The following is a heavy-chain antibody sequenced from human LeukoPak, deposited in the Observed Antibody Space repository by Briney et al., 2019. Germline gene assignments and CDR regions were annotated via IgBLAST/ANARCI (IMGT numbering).Heavy chain of an antibody. CDR3: ARDGVAPGLYFDY. J-gene: IGHJ4*02. Sequence: GGSLRLSCAASGFTFSTYAMHWVRQAPGKGLEWVAVISYDGSNKYYADSVKGRFTISRDNSKNTLYLEMNSLRAEDKAVYYCARDGVAPGLYFDYWGQGNLVTVSS. V-gene: IGHV3-30*04. CDR2: ISYDGSNK. CDR1: GFTFSTYA. D-gene: IGHD2-8*01.